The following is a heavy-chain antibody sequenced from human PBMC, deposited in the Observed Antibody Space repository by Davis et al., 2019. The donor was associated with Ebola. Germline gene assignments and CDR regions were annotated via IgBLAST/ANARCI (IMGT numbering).Heavy chain of an antibody. D-gene: IGHD3-10*01. Sequence: SETLSLTCTVSGGSISSYYWSWIRQPPGKGLEWIGYIYYSGSTNYNPSLKSRVTISVDTSKNQFSLKLSSVTAADTAVYYCARDRYTMVQGVISKPGWYFDLWDRGTLVTVSS. V-gene: IGHV4-59*01. CDR2: IYYSGST. J-gene: IGHJ2*01. CDR3: ARDRYTMVQGVISKPGWYFDL. CDR1: GGSISSYY.